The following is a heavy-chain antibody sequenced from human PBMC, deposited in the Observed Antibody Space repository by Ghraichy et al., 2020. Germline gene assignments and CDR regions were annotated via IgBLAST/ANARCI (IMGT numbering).Heavy chain of an antibody. D-gene: IGHD6-19*01. Sequence: GESLNISCEASGFNFNNCGMNWVRQAPGKGLEWVSFISTTTSSIYYADSVKGRFTISRDNAKNSVHLQMNSLRDDDTAVYYCAKDGGSGWTLSGWFDSWGQGTLVTVSS. V-gene: IGHV3-48*02. CDR2: ISTTTSSI. CDR1: GFNFNNCG. CDR3: AKDGGSGWTLSGWFDS. J-gene: IGHJ5*01.